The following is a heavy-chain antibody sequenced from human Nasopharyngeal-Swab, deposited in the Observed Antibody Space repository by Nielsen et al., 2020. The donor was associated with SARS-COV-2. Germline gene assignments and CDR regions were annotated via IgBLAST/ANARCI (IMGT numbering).Heavy chain of an antibody. V-gene: IGHV3-48*03. CDR3: ARGPGGSYFDS. D-gene: IGHD1-26*01. Sequence: GGSLSLSCSSSGFTFSSSEMTWVRQAPGKGLEWVSYISSSGNTMYYADSVKGRFTISRDNAKNSLYLQMNSLRAEDTAVYYCARGPGGSYFDSWGQGTLVTVSS. CDR1: GFTFSSSE. CDR2: ISSSGNTM. J-gene: IGHJ4*02.